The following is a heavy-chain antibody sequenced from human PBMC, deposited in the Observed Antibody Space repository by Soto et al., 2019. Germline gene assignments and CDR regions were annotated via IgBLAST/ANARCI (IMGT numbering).Heavy chain of an antibody. CDR2: ISPMLGMS. D-gene: IGHD3-10*01. V-gene: IGHV1-69*02. CDR3: ATNYGSGSTHFDY. J-gene: IGHJ4*02. CDR1: GDTFNFYT. Sequence: QVQLVQSGAEVKKPGSSVRVSCTASGDTFNFYTISWVRQVPGQGPEWMGRISPMLGMSNYAQKFQGRVTIMADKSTSTVYMNLSGLTSEDTAVYYCATNYGSGSTHFDYWGQGTLVTVSS.